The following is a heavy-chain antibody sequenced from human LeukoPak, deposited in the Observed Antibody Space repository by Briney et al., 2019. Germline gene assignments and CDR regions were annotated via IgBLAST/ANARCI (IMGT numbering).Heavy chain of an antibody. V-gene: IGHV3-7*01. CDR2: IKYERSEK. Sequence: GGSLRLSCAASGFTFTSYWMSWVRQAPGKGLEGVANIKYERSEKYYVDSVKGRFTISRDNAKNALYLQMNSLRAEDTAVYYCARLRYGGFDPWGQGTLVTVSS. D-gene: IGHD5-18*01. J-gene: IGHJ5*02. CDR1: GFTFTSYW. CDR3: ARLRYGGFDP.